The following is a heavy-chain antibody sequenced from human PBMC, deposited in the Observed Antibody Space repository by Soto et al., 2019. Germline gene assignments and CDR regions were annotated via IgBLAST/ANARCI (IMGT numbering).Heavy chain of an antibody. D-gene: IGHD5-18*01. V-gene: IGHV4-59*01. CDR2: IYYSGST. J-gene: IGHJ4*02. CDR3: ARGSRGYSYG. Sequence: SETLSLTCTVSGASIISYYWSWIRQPPGKGLEWIGYIYYSGSTNYNPSLNSRVTISVDTSKNQFSLNLTSVTAADTAVYYCARGSRGYSYGWGQGILVTVSS. CDR1: GASIISYY.